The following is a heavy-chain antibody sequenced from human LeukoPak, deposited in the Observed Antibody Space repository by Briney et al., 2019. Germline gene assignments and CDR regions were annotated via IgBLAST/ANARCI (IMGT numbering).Heavy chain of an antibody. V-gene: IGHV4-38-2*02. CDR3: ARDLVNWGSYRSHSTDY. D-gene: IGHD3-16*02. CDR2: IYHSGST. CDR1: GYSISSGYY. Sequence: SETLSLTCTVSGYSISSGYYWGWIRQPPGKGLEWIGSIYHSGSTYYNPSLKSRVTISVDTSKNQFSLKLSSVTAADTAVYYCARDLVNWGSYRSHSTDYWGQGTLVTVSS. J-gene: IGHJ4*02.